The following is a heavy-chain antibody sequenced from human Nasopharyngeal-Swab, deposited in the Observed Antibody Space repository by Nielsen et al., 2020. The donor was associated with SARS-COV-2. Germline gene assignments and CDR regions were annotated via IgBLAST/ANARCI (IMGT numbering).Heavy chain of an antibody. Sequence: GESLKISCAASGFIFSTYTMNWVRQAPGKGLEWLSSIRSSTSYIYYADSVKGRFPISRDNAKNSLYLQMNSLRTEDTAVYYCATSGYSSGWIFWGQGTLVTVSS. V-gene: IGHV3-21*01. CDR3: ATSGYSSGWIF. CDR2: IRSSTSYI. J-gene: IGHJ4*02. D-gene: IGHD6-19*01. CDR1: GFIFSTYT.